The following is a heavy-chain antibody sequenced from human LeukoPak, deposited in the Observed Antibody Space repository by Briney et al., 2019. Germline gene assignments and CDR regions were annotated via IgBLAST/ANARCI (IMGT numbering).Heavy chain of an antibody. CDR3: AKDSYYDSSGYYFPDAFDI. J-gene: IGHJ3*02. V-gene: IGHV3-74*01. Sequence: GGSLRLSCAASGFTFSSYWMHWVRQAPGKGLAWVSRINSDGSSTNYADSVKGRFTISRDNAKNTLYLQMNSLRAEDTAVYYCAKDSYYDSSGYYFPDAFDIWGQGTMVTVSS. CDR1: GFTFSSYW. D-gene: IGHD3-22*01. CDR2: INSDGSST.